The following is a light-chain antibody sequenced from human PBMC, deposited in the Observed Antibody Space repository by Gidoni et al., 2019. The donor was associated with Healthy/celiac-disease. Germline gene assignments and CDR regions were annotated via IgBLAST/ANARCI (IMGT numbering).Light chain of an antibody. V-gene: IGKV1-39*01. CDR1: QSISSY. Sequence: DSQMTQSPSSLSASVGDRVTITCRASQSISSYLNWYQQKPGKAPKLLLYASSSLQSVVPSRFSVSGSVTDFTLTISSLQPEDFSTYYCQPSYRTPLPFGGWTKVEIK. CDR2: ASS. CDR3: QPSYRTPLP. J-gene: IGKJ4*01.